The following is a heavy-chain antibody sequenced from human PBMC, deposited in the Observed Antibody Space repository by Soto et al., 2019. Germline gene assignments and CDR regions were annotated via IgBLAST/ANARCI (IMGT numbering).Heavy chain of an antibody. Sequence: PSETLSLTCAVYGGSFSGYYWSWIRQPPGKGLEWIGEINHSGSTNYNPSLKSRVTISVDTSKNQFSLKLSSVTAADTAVYYCARAYSSSSVFLVYYYYGMDVWGQGTTVTSP. J-gene: IGHJ6*02. V-gene: IGHV4-34*01. D-gene: IGHD6-6*01. CDR2: INHSGST. CDR1: GGSFSGYY. CDR3: ARAYSSSSVFLVYYYYGMDV.